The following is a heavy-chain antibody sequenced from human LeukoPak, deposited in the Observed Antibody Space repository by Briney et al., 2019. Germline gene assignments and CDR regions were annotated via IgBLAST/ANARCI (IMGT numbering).Heavy chain of an antibody. D-gene: IGHD3-3*01. V-gene: IGHV3-30*02. CDR2: IRYHGSDK. CDR3: AKNRRIFGRTLQRHYMDV. Sequence: GESLRLSCAASGFTFSGSGMHWVRQAPGKGLEWVAFIRYHGSDKYYADSVKGRFTISRDNSKNTLYLQMDGLRPEDTAVYYCAKNRRIFGRTLQRHYMDVWGKGTTVAVSS. CDR1: GFTFSGSG. J-gene: IGHJ6*03.